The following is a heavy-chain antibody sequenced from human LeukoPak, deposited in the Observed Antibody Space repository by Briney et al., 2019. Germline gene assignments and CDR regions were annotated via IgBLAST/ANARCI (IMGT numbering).Heavy chain of an antibody. Sequence: PGGSLRLSCAASGFTFSSYAMNWVRQAPGKGLEWVAVISYDGSNKYYADSVKGRFTISRDNSKNTLYLQMSSLRAEDTAVYYCARDRVGATDYFDYWGQGTLVTVSS. CDR3: ARDRVGATDYFDY. CDR1: GFTFSSYA. D-gene: IGHD1-26*01. J-gene: IGHJ4*02. CDR2: ISYDGSNK. V-gene: IGHV3-30-3*01.